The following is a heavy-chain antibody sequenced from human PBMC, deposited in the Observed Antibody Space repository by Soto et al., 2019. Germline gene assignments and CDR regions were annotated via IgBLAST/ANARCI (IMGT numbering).Heavy chain of an antibody. CDR1: DGSIGTYS. Sequence: QVRLQESGPGLVKPSETLSLTCTVSDGSIGTYSWSWIRQPPGKGLEWIGYIYSSGSTHYVSSLKRRVTISVDTSKNQFSLKLTSVTAADTAVYYCARARHGDNSWFGTLDYWGQGALVTVSS. J-gene: IGHJ4*02. CDR2: IYSSGST. CDR3: ARARHGDNSWFGTLDY. D-gene: IGHD3-10*01. V-gene: IGHV4-59*01.